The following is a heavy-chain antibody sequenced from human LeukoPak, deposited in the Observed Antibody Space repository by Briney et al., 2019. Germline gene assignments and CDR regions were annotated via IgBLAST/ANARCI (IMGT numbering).Heavy chain of an antibody. CDR2: IYTSGST. CDR1: VGSLSSYY. CDR3: ARDLRGEHYYDSSGLDAFDI. J-gene: IGHJ3*02. D-gene: IGHD3-22*01. V-gene: IGHV4-4*07. Sequence: PSQTLSLSCTVSVGSLSSYYWSCVPQPAGRGLEWIWRIYTSGSTNYNPSHQSRVTMSVDTSKNQFSLNLSSVTAADTAVYYCARDLRGEHYYDSSGLDAFDIWGQGTMVTVSS.